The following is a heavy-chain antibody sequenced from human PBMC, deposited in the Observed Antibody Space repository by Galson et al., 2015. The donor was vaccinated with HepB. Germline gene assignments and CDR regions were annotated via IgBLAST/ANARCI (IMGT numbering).Heavy chain of an antibody. Sequence: SLRLSCAASGFTFTSYNMIWVRQAPGKGLEWVSSISGDSSYRFSAESVRGRFTISRDNAKNPLYLQMNSLRAEDTAVYYCARDPPLVTPFDYWGQGTLVTVSS. D-gene: IGHD2-21*02. CDR1: GFTFTSYN. CDR3: ARDPPLVTPFDY. CDR2: ISGDSSYR. J-gene: IGHJ4*02. V-gene: IGHV3-21*01.